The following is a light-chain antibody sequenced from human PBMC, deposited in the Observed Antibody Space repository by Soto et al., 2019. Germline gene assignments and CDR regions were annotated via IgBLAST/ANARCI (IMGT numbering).Light chain of an antibody. CDR2: DAS. CDR3: QQYNNWPPWT. J-gene: IGKJ1*01. CDR1: HSVSNN. Sequence: ILMTQSPATLSVSPGERATLSCRASHSVSNNLAWYQQKPGQAPRLLLYDASTRATGIPARFSGSGSGTEFTLTISGRQSEDFAVYYCQQYNNWPPWTFGQGTKVEIK. V-gene: IGKV3-15*01.